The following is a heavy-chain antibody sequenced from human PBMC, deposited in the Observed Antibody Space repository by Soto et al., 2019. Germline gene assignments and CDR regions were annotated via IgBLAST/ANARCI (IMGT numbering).Heavy chain of an antibody. D-gene: IGHD3-22*01. Sequence: EVQLLQSGGGLVQPGGSLRLSCTASGFTFSSYAMSWVRQAPGKGLEWVSTISGTGGSTYYPDSVKSRFTISRDNSKNTVYLQVNSLRAEDAAVYYCAKEMTSGYYLFDYWGQGTLVTVCS. CDR1: GFTFSSYA. J-gene: IGHJ4*02. V-gene: IGHV3-23*01. CDR2: ISGTGGST. CDR3: AKEMTSGYYLFDY.